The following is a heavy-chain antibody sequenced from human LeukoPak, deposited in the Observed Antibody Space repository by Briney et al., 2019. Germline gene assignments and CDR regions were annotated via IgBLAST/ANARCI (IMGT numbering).Heavy chain of an antibody. D-gene: IGHD6-19*01. J-gene: IGHJ6*02. Sequence: GGSLRLSCAASGFTFSSYAMSWVRQAPGKGLEWVSAISGGGGSTYYADSVKGRFTVSRDNSKNTLYLQMNSLRAEDTAVYYCAKVRGGSGWNEPMDVWGQGTTVTVSS. CDR1: GFTFSSYA. CDR2: ISGGGGST. V-gene: IGHV3-23*01. CDR3: AKVRGGSGWNEPMDV.